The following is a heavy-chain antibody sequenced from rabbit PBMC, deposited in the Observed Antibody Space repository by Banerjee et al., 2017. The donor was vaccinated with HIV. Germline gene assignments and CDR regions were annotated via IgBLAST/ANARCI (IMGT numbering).Heavy chain of an antibody. Sequence: QEQLVESGGGLVQPEGSLTLTCTASGFSFSSNAMCWVRQAPGKGLEWIGCINTGSGSTWYASWAKGRFTISKTSSTTVTLQMTSLTAADTATYFCVRETETYAGYAGYGYYFDLWGQGTLVTVS. CDR1: GFSFSSNA. CDR2: INTGSGST. CDR3: VRETETYAGYAGYGYYFDL. D-gene: IGHD7-1*01. V-gene: IGHV1S45*01. J-gene: IGHJ4*01.